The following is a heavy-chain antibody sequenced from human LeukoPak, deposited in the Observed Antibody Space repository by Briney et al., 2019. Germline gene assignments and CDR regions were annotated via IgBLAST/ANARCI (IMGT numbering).Heavy chain of an antibody. Sequence: SVKVSCKASGYTFTSYDINWVRQATGQGLEWMGRIIPIFGTANYAQKFQGRVTITTDESTSTAYMELSSLRSEDTAVYYCARDDSSSWYSGHWGQGTLVTVSS. CDR2: IIPIFGTA. D-gene: IGHD6-13*01. V-gene: IGHV1-69*05. CDR1: GYTFTSYD. CDR3: ARDDSSSWYSGH. J-gene: IGHJ4*02.